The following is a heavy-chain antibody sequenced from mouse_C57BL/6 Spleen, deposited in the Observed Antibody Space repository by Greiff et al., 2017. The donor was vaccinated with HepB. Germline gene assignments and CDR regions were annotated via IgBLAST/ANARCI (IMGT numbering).Heavy chain of an antibody. J-gene: IGHJ1*03. CDR2: ISNGGGST. CDR3: ARGTSHWYFDV. Sequence: EVQLVESGGGLVQPGGSLKLSCAASGFTFSDYYMYWVRQTPEKRLEWVAYISNGGGSTYYPDTVKGRFTISRDNAKNTLYLQMSRLKSEDTAMYYCARGTSHWYFDVWGTGTTVTVSS. V-gene: IGHV5-12*01. CDR1: GFTFSDYY. D-gene: IGHD3-3*01.